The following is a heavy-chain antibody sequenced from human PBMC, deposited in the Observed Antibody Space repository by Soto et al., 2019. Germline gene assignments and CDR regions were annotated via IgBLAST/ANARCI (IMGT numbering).Heavy chain of an antibody. J-gene: IGHJ4*02. D-gene: IGHD3-9*01. CDR3: ARGQRYFDWLLWAFDY. V-gene: IGHV4-34*01. Sequence: QVQLQQWGAGLLKPSETLSLTCAVYGGSFSGYYWSWIRQPPGKWLEWIGEINHSGSTNYNPSLKSRVTVSVDTSKNQFSLKLSSVTAEDTAVYYCARGQRYFDWLLWAFDYWGQGTLVTVSS. CDR2: INHSGST. CDR1: GGSFSGYY.